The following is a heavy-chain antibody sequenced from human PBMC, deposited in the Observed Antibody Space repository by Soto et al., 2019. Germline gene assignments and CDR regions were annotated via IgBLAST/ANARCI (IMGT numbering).Heavy chain of an antibody. D-gene: IGHD2-15*01. J-gene: IGHJ4*02. V-gene: IGHV1-3*05. CDR1: GYTFTSYA. CDR3: ARGVAPYYFDY. CDR2: INAGNGNT. Sequence: QVQLVQYEAEEKKPGASVRVSCKASGYTFTSYAMHWVRQAPGQRLEWMGWINAGNGNTKYSQKFQGRVTITRDTSASTAYMELSSLRSEDTAVYYCARGVAPYYFDYWGQVTLGNVSS.